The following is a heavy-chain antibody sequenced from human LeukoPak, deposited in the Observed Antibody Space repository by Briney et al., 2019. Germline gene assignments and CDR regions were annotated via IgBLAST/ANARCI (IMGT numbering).Heavy chain of an antibody. D-gene: IGHD5-24*01. CDR2: ISSSSSYI. CDR1: GFTFSSYS. Sequence: GGSLRLSCAVSGFTFSSYSMNWVRQAPGKGLEWVSSISSSSSYIYYADSVKGRFTISRDNAKNSLYLQMNSLRAEDTAVYYCARCSRDGYNWGFDYWGQGTLVTVSS. V-gene: IGHV3-21*01. CDR3: ARCSRDGYNWGFDY. J-gene: IGHJ4*02.